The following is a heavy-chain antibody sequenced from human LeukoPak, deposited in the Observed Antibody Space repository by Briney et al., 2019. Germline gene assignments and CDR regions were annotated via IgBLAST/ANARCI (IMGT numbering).Heavy chain of an antibody. CDR3: ARGRKRYYDFWSGPWYFDL. V-gene: IGHV1-8*01. CDR1: GYTFTSYD. CDR2: MNPNSGNT. D-gene: IGHD3-3*01. Sequence: ASVNVSCKASGYTFTSYDTNWVRQATGQGLEWMGWMNPNSGNTGYAQKFQGRVTMTRNTSISTAYMELSSLRSEDTAVYYCARGRKRYYDFWSGPWYFDLWGRGTLVTVSS. J-gene: IGHJ2*01.